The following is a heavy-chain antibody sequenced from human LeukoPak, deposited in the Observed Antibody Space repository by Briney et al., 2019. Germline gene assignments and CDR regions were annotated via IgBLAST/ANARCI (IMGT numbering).Heavy chain of an antibody. V-gene: IGHV3-30*02. D-gene: IGHD2-2*01. CDR1: GFTFSSYG. CDR3: AKEAHPNRYCSGTTCYRPNIYYCDY. Sequence: PGGSLRLSCATSGFTFSSYGIHWVRQAPGKGLEWVAFIRYDGSNKYYADSVNGRFTISRDNSKNTLYLQMNSLRAEDTAVYYCAKEAHPNRYCSGTTCYRPNIYYCDYWGQGTLVTVSS. J-gene: IGHJ4*02. CDR2: IRYDGSNK.